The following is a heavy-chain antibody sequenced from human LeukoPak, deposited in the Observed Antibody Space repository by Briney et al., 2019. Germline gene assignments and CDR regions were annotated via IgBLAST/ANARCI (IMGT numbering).Heavy chain of an antibody. CDR3: ARDAGYDILSGYFDY. V-gene: IGHV3-33*01. CDR2: IWYDGSSK. D-gene: IGHD3-9*01. CDR1: GFTLTSYA. J-gene: IGHJ4*02. Sequence: PGGSLRLSRATSGFTLTSYAVHWVRQAPGKGLEWVGLIWYDGSSKYYADSVKGRFTISRDNSKNTLYLQMNSLRAEDTAVYYCARDAGYDILSGYFDYWGQGTLVTVSS.